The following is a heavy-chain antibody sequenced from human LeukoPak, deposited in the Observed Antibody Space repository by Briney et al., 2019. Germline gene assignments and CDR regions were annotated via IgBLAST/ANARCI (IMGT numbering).Heavy chain of an antibody. D-gene: IGHD6-19*01. J-gene: IGHJ5*02. V-gene: IGHV3-23*01. Sequence: GGSLRLSCAASGFTFSSYAMSWVRQAPGKGLEWVSAISGSGGSTYYADSVKGRFTISRDNSKNTLYLRMNSLRAEDTAVYYCAKLDFSIAVAGTDWFDPWGQGTLVTVSS. CDR2: ISGSGGST. CDR1: GFTFSSYA. CDR3: AKLDFSIAVAGTDWFDP.